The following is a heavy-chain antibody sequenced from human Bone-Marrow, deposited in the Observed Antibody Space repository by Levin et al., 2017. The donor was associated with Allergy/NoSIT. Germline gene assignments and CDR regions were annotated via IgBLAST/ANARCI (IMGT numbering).Heavy chain of an antibody. CDR2: INPVGGSA. V-gene: IGHV1-46*01. CDR1: GYTFSRNY. CDR3: ATDQGQQPVDY. Sequence: GESLKFSCKASGYTFSRNYIHWVRQAPGQGLEWMGLINPVGGSATYAQKFQGRVTMTSDTSTTTVYMELSSLTSHDTAMYFCATDQGQQPVDYWGQGTLVTVSS. D-gene: IGHD6-6*01. J-gene: IGHJ4*02.